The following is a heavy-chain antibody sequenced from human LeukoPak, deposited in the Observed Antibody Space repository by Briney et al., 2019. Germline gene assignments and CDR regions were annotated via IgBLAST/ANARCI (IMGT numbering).Heavy chain of an antibody. V-gene: IGHV1-2*02. CDR1: GYTFTGYY. Sequence: ASVNVSCKASGYTFTGYYMHWVRQAPGQGLEWMGWINPNSGGTNYAQKFQGRVTMTRDTSISTAYMELSRLRSDDTAVYYCARGVKDIVVVPAIDYWGRGTLVTVSS. J-gene: IGHJ4*02. D-gene: IGHD2-2*01. CDR3: ARGVKDIVVVPAIDY. CDR2: INPNSGGT.